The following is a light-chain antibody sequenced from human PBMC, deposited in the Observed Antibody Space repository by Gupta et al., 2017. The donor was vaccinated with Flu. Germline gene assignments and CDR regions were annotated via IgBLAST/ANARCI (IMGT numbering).Light chain of an antibody. Sequence: DIVMTQSPDSLAVSLGERATLNCKSSQSVLYSSNNKNYLAWYQQKPGQPPKLLIYWASTRQSGVPDRFSGSGSGTDFTLTISSLQAEDVAVYYCQQYDTSPITFGQGTRLEI. CDR1: QSVLYSSNNKNY. V-gene: IGKV4-1*01. CDR2: WAS. J-gene: IGKJ5*01. CDR3: QQYDTSPIT.